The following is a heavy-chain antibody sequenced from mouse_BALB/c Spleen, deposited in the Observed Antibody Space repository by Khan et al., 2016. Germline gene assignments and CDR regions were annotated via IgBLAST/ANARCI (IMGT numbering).Heavy chain of an antibody. CDR1: GYSITSDYA. CDR2: ISYSGST. J-gene: IGHJ2*01. Sequence: EVQLQESGPGLVKPSQSLSLTCTVTGYSITSDYAWNWIRQFPGNKLEWMGYISYSGSTSYNPSLKSRISITRDTSKNQFFLQLNSVTTEDTATYYCARSRGNYFDYLGQGTTLTVSS. V-gene: IGHV3-2*02. CDR3: ARSRGNYFDY.